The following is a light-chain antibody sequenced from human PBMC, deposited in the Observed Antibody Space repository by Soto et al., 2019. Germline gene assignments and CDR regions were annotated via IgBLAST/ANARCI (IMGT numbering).Light chain of an antibody. CDR2: GAS. CDR1: QSVSSN. Sequence: EIVMTQSPAALSVSPGERATLSCRASQSVSSNLAWDQQKPGQAPRLLIYGASTRATGIPARFSGSGSGTEFTLTISSLQSEDFALYYCQQYSNFGGGTKVEIK. J-gene: IGKJ4*01. CDR3: QQYSN. V-gene: IGKV3-15*01.